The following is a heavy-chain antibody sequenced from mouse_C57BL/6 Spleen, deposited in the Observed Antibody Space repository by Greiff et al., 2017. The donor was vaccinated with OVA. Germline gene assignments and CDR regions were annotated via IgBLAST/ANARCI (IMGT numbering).Heavy chain of an antibody. V-gene: IGHV5-17*01. CDR3: AREDYDYDGKTWFAY. Sequence: EVMLVESGGGLVKPGGSLKLSCAASGFTFSDYGMHWVRQAPEKGLEWVAYISSGSSTIYYADTVKGRFTISRDNAKNTLFLQMTSLRSEDTAMYYCAREDYDYDGKTWFAYWGQVTLVTVSA. D-gene: IGHD2-4*01. CDR2: ISSGSSTI. CDR1: GFTFSDYG. J-gene: IGHJ3*01.